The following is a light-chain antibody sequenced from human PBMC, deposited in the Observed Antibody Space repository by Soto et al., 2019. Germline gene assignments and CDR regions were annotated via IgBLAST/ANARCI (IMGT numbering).Light chain of an antibody. CDR1: QILVQSDGKTY. J-gene: IGKJ1*01. CDR3: QHYDSARWT. CDR2: EVS. Sequence: DIVMTQTPLSLSVTPGQPSSISCKSSQILVQSDGKTYLYWYMQKPGQTPQLLIYEVSNRFSGVSDRFSGSGSGTDFSLTISRLEPEDFAVYYCQHYDSARWTFGLGTKVDI. V-gene: IGKV2D-29*01.